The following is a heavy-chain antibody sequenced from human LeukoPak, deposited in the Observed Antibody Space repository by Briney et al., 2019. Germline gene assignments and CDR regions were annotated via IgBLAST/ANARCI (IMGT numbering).Heavy chain of an antibody. Sequence: PSETLSLICAVYGGSFSGYYWSWIRQPPGKGLEWIGEINHSGSTNYNPSLKSRVTISVDTSKNQFSLKLSSVTAADTAVYYCARGLSAIVYWDQGTLVTVSS. CDR1: GGSFSGYY. V-gene: IGHV4-34*01. D-gene: IGHD2-15*01. CDR3: ARGLSAIVY. CDR2: INHSGST. J-gene: IGHJ4*02.